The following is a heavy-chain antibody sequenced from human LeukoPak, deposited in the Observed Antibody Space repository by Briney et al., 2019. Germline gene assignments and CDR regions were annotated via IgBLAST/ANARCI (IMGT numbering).Heavy chain of an antibody. CDR2: ISYSGVDA. Sequence: GGSLGLSCAASGFTFNDDAMSWVRQAPGKGLEWVSGISYSGVDAYYADSVKGRFTISRDNSKDTLYLQMNSLRAEDTAIYYCARGIIAFDHWGQGTQVTVSS. CDR3: ARGIIAFDH. V-gene: IGHV3-23*01. J-gene: IGHJ4*02. D-gene: IGHD2/OR15-2a*01. CDR1: GFTFNDDA.